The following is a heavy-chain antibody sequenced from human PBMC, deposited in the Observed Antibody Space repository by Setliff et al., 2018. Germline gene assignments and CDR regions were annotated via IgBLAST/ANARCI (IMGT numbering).Heavy chain of an antibody. D-gene: IGHD3-22*01. Sequence: SVKVSCKASGGPLNSYSFSWVRQAPGQGLEWMGRIIPVLDITRYSQKFQGRVTITADKSTCIIYMELTSLRSDDTAVYYCARHPPPPNYFDIGALDSWGQGTLVT. CDR2: IIPVLDIT. J-gene: IGHJ4*02. V-gene: IGHV1-69*02. CDR1: GGPLNSYS. CDR3: ARHPPPPNYFDIGALDS.